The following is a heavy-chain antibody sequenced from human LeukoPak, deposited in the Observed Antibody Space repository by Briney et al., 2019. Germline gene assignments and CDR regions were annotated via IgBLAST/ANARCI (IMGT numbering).Heavy chain of an antibody. V-gene: IGHV4-39*07. CDR2: INHSGST. Sequence: PSETLSLTCTVSGGSISSGGYYWSWIRQPPGKGLEWIGEINHSGSTNYNPSLKSRVTISVDTSKNQFSLKLSSVTAADTAVYYCARADSRSIPGGPGPRDYFDYWGQGTLVTVSS. J-gene: IGHJ4*02. D-gene: IGHD2-2*01. CDR1: GGSISSGGYY. CDR3: ARADSRSIPGGPGPRDYFDY.